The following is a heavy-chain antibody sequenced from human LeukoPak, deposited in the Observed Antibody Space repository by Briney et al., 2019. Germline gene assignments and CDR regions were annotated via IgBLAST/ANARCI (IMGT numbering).Heavy chain of an antibody. Sequence: SETLSLTCAVSGGSISSSNWWSWVRQPPGKGLEWIGEIYHSGSTNYNPSLKSRVTISVDKSKNRFSLKLSSVTAADTAVYYCARTSFCGGDCLYYFDYWGQGTLVTVSS. V-gene: IGHV4-4*02. CDR3: ARTSFCGGDCLYYFDY. D-gene: IGHD2-21*02. J-gene: IGHJ4*02. CDR1: GGSISSSNW. CDR2: IYHSGST.